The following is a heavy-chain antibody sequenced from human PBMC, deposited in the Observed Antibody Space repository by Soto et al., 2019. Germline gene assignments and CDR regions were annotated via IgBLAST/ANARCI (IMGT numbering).Heavy chain of an antibody. D-gene: IGHD2-8*01. Sequence: SETLSLTCTVSGGSISSSSYYWGWIRQPPGKGLEWIGSIYYSGSTYYNPSLKSRVTISVDTSKNQFSLKLSSVTAADTAVYYCARHRYCTNVVCYPSYYYYYFLDVWGKGSTVTVSS. CDR1: GGSISSSSYY. J-gene: IGHJ6*03. V-gene: IGHV4-39*01. CDR3: ARHRYCTNVVCYPSYYYYYFLDV. CDR2: IYYSGST.